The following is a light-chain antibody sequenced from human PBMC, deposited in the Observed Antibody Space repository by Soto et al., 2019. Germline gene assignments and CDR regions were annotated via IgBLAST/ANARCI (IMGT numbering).Light chain of an antibody. CDR3: QQYNSYSIT. V-gene: IGKV1-5*01. J-gene: IGKJ5*01. CDR2: DAS. Sequence: DIQMTQSPSTLSSSVGDRVTITCRASQSINSWLAWYHQKPGKAPKLLIYDASSLESGVPSRFSGSGSGTEFTLTISSLQPDDFATYYCQQYNSYSITFGQGTRLEIK. CDR1: QSINSW.